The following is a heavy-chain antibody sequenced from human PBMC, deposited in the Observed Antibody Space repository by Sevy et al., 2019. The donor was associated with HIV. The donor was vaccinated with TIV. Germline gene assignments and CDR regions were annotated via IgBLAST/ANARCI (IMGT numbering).Heavy chain of an antibody. D-gene: IGHD3-10*01. CDR3: ARDVRDITMVRGVSETNWFDT. CDR2: IIPIFGTA. CDR1: GGTFSSYA. Sequence: ASVKVSCKASGGTFSSYAISWVRQAPGQGLEWMGGIIPIFGTANYPQKFQGRVTITADESTCTAYMELSSLRSEDTAVYYCARDVRDITMVRGVSETNWFDTWGQGTLVTVSS. V-gene: IGHV1-69*13. J-gene: IGHJ5*02.